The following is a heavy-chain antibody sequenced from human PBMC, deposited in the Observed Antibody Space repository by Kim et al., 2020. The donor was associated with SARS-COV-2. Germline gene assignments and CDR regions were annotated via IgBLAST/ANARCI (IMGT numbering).Heavy chain of an antibody. CDR1: GGSVSSATYY. V-gene: IGHV4-61*01. D-gene: IGHD3-10*01. J-gene: IGHJ6*02. Sequence: SETLSLTCTVSGGSVSSATYYWSWIRQPPGKGLEWIGYIYYSGSTDYNPSLKSRVTISVDTSNNQFSLKLSSVTAADTAVYYCARISYYGSGSYYYGMEVWGQGTTVTVSS. CDR2: IYYSGST. CDR3: ARISYYGSGSYYYGMEV.